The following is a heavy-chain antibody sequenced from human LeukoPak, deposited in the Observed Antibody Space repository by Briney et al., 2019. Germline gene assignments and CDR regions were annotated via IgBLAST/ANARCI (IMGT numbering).Heavy chain of an antibody. Sequence: ASVKVSCKVSGYTLTELSMHCVRQAPGKGLEWMGGFDPEDGETIYAQKFQARVTMTEDTSTDTAYMEVTGLRSEDRDVYYCATDRFLHWGQGTLVTVSS. CDR2: FDPEDGET. CDR1: GYTLTELS. J-gene: IGHJ4*02. V-gene: IGHV1-24*01. D-gene: IGHD2/OR15-2a*01. CDR3: ATDRFLH.